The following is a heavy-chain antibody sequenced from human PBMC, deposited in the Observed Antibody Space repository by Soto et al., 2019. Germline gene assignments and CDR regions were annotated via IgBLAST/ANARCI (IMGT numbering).Heavy chain of an antibody. CDR3: ARNILGGTTDY. CDR2: INSVNDHT. CDR1: GYSFSTHA. V-gene: IGHV1-3*05. J-gene: IGHJ4*02. D-gene: IGHD1-7*01. Sequence: QVHLVQSGAEEKNPGASVKVSCKASGYSFSTHAMHWVRQAPGQGLEWVGWINSVNDHTIYSEKFQGRVTINSDTSATTAYMELSSLTSEDTAIYYCARNILGGTTDYWGQGTLVTVSS.